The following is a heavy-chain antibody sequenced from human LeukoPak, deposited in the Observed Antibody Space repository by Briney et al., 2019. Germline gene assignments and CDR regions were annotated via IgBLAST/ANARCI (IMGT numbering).Heavy chain of an antibody. CDR1: GYTFTSYD. CDR2: MNPNSGDT. D-gene: IGHD7-27*01. Sequence: ASVKVSCKASGYTFTSYDINWVRQATGQGLEWMGWMNPNSGDTGYAQKFQDRVTMTRNTSISTAYMELSSLRSDDTAVYYCARGPPNWGYDYWGLGTLVTVSS. J-gene: IGHJ4*02. V-gene: IGHV1-8*01. CDR3: ARGPPNWGYDY.